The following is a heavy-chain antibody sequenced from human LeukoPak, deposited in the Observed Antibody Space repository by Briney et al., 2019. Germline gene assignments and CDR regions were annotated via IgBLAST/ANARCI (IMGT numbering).Heavy chain of an antibody. V-gene: IGHV4-59*01. CDR3: ARGIPEHGTGAFAI. CDR1: GASIRTFY. D-gene: IGHD6-13*01. J-gene: IGHJ3*02. CDR2: IDYSGST. Sequence: SETLSLTCTVSGASIRTFYWTWIRQPPGKGLEWIGYIDYSGSTNYNTALQSRVTISAETSKNQVSLKLTSVTPADTAVYYCARGIPEHGTGAFAIWGQGTMVTVSS.